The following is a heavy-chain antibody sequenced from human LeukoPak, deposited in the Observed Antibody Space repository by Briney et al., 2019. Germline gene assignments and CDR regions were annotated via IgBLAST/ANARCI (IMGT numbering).Heavy chain of an antibody. CDR1: GGSISSYY. Sequence: SETLSLTCTVSGGSISSYYWSWMRQSPGKGLEWIGYIYYSGSTNYNPSLKSRVTISLDTSKNQFSLKLSSVTAADTAVYYCARTMTTHYGMDVWGQGTTVTVSS. V-gene: IGHV4-59*01. J-gene: IGHJ6*02. D-gene: IGHD4-17*01. CDR3: ARTMTTHYGMDV. CDR2: IYYSGST.